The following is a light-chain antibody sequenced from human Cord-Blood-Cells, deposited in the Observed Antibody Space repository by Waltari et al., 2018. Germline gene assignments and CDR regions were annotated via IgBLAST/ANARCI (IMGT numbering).Light chain of an antibody. J-gene: IGKJ2*01. CDR3: QQYGSSPPNT. CDR2: GAS. V-gene: IGKV3-20*01. Sequence: IVLTQSPGTLSLSPGERATLSCRASQSVSSSYLAWYQQKPGQAPRLLIYGASSRATGIPDFTLTISRLEPEDFAVYYCQQYGSSPPNTFGQGTKLEIK. CDR1: QSVSSSY.